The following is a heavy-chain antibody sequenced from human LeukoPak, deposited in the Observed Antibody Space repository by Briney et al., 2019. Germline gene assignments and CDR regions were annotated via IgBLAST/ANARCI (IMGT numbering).Heavy chain of an antibody. CDR2: ISSSGSTI. CDR1: GFTFSSYS. D-gene: IGHD5-24*01. CDR3: ARFGRDGYYYYYYMDF. Sequence: GGSLRLSCEASGFTFSSYSMKWVRQAPGKGLEWVSYISSSGSTIHYADSVKGRFTISRDNAKKSLILQMNSLRAEDTAVYYCARFGRDGYYYYYYMDFWGKGTTVTISS. J-gene: IGHJ6*03. V-gene: IGHV3-48*04.